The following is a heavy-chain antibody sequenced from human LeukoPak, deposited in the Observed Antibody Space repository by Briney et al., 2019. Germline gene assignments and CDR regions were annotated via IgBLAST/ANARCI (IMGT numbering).Heavy chain of an antibody. V-gene: IGHV4-31*03. J-gene: IGHJ4*02. D-gene: IGHD2-2*01. CDR2: IYYSGST. Sequence: SETLSLTCTVSGGSISSSSYYWGWIRQPPGKGLEWIGYIYYSGSTYYNPSLKSRVTISVDTSKNQFSLKLSSVTAADTAVYYCASATRHCSSTSCYQVYFDYWGQGTLVTVSS. CDR3: ASATRHCSSTSCYQVYFDY. CDR1: GGSISSSSYY.